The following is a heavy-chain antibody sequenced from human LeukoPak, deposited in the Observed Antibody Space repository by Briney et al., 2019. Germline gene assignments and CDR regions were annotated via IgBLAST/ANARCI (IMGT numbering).Heavy chain of an antibody. V-gene: IGHV1-69*05. D-gene: IGHD2-2*01. CDR2: IIPIFGTA. Sequence: SVKVSCTASGGTFSSYAISWVRQAPGQGLEWMGGIIPIFGTANYAQKFQGRVTITTDESTSTAYMELSSLRSEDTAVYYCARGLTYASCYDYWGQGTLVTVSS. CDR3: ARGLTYASCYDY. CDR1: GGTFSSYA. J-gene: IGHJ4*02.